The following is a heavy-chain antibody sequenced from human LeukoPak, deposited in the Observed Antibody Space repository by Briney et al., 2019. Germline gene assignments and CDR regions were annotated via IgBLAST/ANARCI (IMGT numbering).Heavy chain of an antibody. J-gene: IGHJ6*02. CDR3: ARHIVVVPAATAIYYYYGMDV. V-gene: IGHV3-66*04. CDR1: GFTVSSNY. CDR2: IYSGGST. Sequence: GGSLRLSCAASGFTVSSNYMSWVRQAPGKGLEWVSVIYSGGSTYYADSVKGRFTISRDNSKNTLYLQMNSLRAEDTAVYYCARHIVVVPAATAIYYYYGMDVWGQGTTVTVSS. D-gene: IGHD2-2*01.